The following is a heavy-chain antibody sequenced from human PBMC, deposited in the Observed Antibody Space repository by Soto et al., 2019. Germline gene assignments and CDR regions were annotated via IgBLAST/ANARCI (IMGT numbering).Heavy chain of an antibody. CDR1: GFTFSSYW. Sequence: GGSLRLSCAASGFTFSSYWMSWVRQAPGKGLEWVANIKQDGSEKYYVDSVKGRFTISRDNAKNSLYLQMNSLRAEDAAVFYCASLKTVEDAFDIWGQGTMVTVSS. D-gene: IGHD7-27*01. CDR2: IKQDGSEK. J-gene: IGHJ3*02. CDR3: ASLKTVEDAFDI. V-gene: IGHV3-7*03.